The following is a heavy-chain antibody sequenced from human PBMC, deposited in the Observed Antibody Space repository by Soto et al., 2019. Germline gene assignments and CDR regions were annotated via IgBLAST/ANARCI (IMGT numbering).Heavy chain of an antibody. Sequence: QVQLQESGPGLVKPSQTLSLTCTVSGGSISSGDYYWSWIRQPPGKGLEWIGYIYYSGSTYYNPSLKSRVTISVDTSKNQFSLKLSSVTAADTAVYYCARGDYDFWSGYWANWFDPWGQGTLVTVSS. CDR1: GGSISSGDYY. CDR2: IYYSGST. J-gene: IGHJ5*02. V-gene: IGHV4-30-4*01. D-gene: IGHD3-3*01. CDR3: ARGDYDFWSGYWANWFDP.